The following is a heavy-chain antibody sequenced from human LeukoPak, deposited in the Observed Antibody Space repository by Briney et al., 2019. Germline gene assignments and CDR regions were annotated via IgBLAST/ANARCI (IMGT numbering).Heavy chain of an antibody. CDR1: GGSISSYY. V-gene: IGHV4-59*12. CDR3: ARDSQSGQLVLSDSYYYMDV. CDR2: IYYSGST. D-gene: IGHD6-13*01. Sequence: SETLSLTCTVSGGSISSYYWSWIRQPPGKGLEWIGYIYYSGSTNYNPSLKSRVTISVDTSKNQFSLKLSSVTAADTAVYYCARDSQSGQLVLSDSYYYMDVWGKGTTVTISS. J-gene: IGHJ6*03.